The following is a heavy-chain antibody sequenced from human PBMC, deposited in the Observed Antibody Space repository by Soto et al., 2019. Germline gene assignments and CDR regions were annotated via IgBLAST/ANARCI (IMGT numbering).Heavy chain of an antibody. D-gene: IGHD2-2*01. CDR3: ARDPRIYCTSSSCHSYFDS. CDR1: GGSFTSYS. CDR2: IIPVFGTT. V-gene: IGHV1-69*01. J-gene: IGHJ4*02. Sequence: QVQLVQSGAEVKKPGSSLKLSCRASGGSFTSYSISWLRQAPGQGLEWMGGIIPVFGTTSYAQRLQGRVTITADESTSTAYLDLSILISEDTAVYYCARDPRIYCTSSSCHSYFDSWGQGTLVTVSS.